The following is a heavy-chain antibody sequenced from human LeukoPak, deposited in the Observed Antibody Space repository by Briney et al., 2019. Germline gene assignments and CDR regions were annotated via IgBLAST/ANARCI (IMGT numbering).Heavy chain of an antibody. CDR3: ARGYSSSGCYFDY. CDR1: GDSISSYY. J-gene: IGHJ4*02. D-gene: IGHD5-18*01. Sequence: SETLSLTCIVSGDSISSYYWSWIRQTPGKELVWIGYIYYSGFTSYNSSLKSRVTISVDTSKNQFSLNLTSVTAADAAVYYCARGYSSSGCYFDYWGQGVLVTVSS. CDR2: IYYSGFT. V-gene: IGHV4-59*01.